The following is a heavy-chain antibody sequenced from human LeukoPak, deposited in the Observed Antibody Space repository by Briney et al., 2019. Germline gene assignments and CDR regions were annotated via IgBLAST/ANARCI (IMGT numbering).Heavy chain of an antibody. V-gene: IGHV3-23*01. CDR1: GFTFSSYA. CDR3: ARVRYYYDSSGYSIFDY. Sequence: GGSLRLSCAASGFTFSSYAMSWVRQAPGKGLGWVSAISGSGGSTYYADSVKGRFTISRDNSKNTLYLQMNSLRAEDTAVYYCARVRYYYDSSGYSIFDYWGQGTLVTVSS. J-gene: IGHJ4*02. CDR2: ISGSGGST. D-gene: IGHD3-22*01.